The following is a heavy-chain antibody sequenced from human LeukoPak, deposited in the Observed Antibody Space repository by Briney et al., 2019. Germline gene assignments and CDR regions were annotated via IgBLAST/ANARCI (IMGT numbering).Heavy chain of an antibody. CDR1: GYSFTSYW. CDR2: IYPGDSDT. Sequence: GESLKISCKGSGYSFTSYWIGWVCQMPGKGLEWMGIIYPGDSDTRYSPSFQGQVTISADKSISTAYLQWSSLKASDTAMYYCARHGSYYDSSGYPDYWGQGTLVTVSS. V-gene: IGHV5-51*01. D-gene: IGHD3-22*01. CDR3: ARHGSYYDSSGYPDY. J-gene: IGHJ4*02.